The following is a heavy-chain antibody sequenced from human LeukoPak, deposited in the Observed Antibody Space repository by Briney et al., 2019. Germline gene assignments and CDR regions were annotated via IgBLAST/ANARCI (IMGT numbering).Heavy chain of an antibody. Sequence: SETLSLTCAVSGYSISSGYYWGWIRQPPGKGLEWIGSIDHSGSTYYNPSLKSRVTISVDTSKNQFSLKLSSVTAADTAVYYCARQSREIQLWYRSLNWFAPWGQGTLVTVSS. CDR1: GYSISSGYY. CDR3: ARQSREIQLWYRSLNWFAP. D-gene: IGHD5-18*01. J-gene: IGHJ5*02. V-gene: IGHV4-38-2*01. CDR2: IDHSGST.